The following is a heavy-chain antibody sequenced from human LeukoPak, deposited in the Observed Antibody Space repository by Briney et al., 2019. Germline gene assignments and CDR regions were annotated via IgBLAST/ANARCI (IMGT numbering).Heavy chain of an antibody. V-gene: IGHV1-69*01. CDR2: IIPIFGTA. CDR3: AREYSGYDRGIDY. CDR1: GGTFSSYA. J-gene: IGHJ4*02. D-gene: IGHD5-12*01. Sequence: SVKVSCKASGGTFSSYAISWVRQAPGQGLEWMGGIIPIFGTANYAQKFQGRVTITADESTSTAYMELSSLRSDDTAVYYCAREYSGYDRGIDYWGQGTLVTVSS.